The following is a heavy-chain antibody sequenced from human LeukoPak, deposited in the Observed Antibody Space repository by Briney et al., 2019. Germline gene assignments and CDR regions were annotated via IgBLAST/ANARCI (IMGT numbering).Heavy chain of an antibody. D-gene: IGHD6-13*01. Sequence: ASVKVSCKASGYTFTSYDINWVRQATGQGLEWMGWMNPNSGNTGYAQKFQGRVTITRNTSISTAYMELSSLRSEDTAVYYCARDGTYSTHAFDMWGQGTMVTVSS. J-gene: IGHJ3*02. CDR1: GYTFTSYD. CDR3: ARDGTYSTHAFDM. CDR2: MNPNSGNT. V-gene: IGHV1-8*03.